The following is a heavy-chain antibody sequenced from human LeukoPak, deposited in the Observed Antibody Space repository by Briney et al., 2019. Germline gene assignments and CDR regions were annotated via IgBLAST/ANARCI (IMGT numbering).Heavy chain of an antibody. J-gene: IGHJ3*02. CDR1: GFTFGSYG. Sequence: TGGSLRLSCAASGFTFGSYGMHWVRQAPGKGLEWVSSISSSSSYIYYADSVKGRFTISRDNAKNSLYLQMNSLRAEDTAVYYCARSPRDYRAFDIWGQGTMVTVSS. CDR3: ARSPRDYRAFDI. CDR2: ISSSSSYI. V-gene: IGHV3-21*01. D-gene: IGHD4/OR15-4a*01.